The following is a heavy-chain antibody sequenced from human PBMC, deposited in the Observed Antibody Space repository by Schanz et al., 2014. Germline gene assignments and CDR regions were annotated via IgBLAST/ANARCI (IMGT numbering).Heavy chain of an antibody. CDR3: TRLRLADPSGFDV. CDR2: IMPLRGIG. CDR1: GGTFSTYT. D-gene: IGHD6-19*01. V-gene: IGHV1-69*02. Sequence: QVQLVPSGAEVKKPGSSVKASCKASGGTFSTYTISWVRQASGQGLEWLGRIMPLRGIGNNAWKFQDRLTITADKSMNITYMELSSHGTEDTAVYYCTRLRLADPSGFDVWGQGTTVTVS. J-gene: IGHJ6*02.